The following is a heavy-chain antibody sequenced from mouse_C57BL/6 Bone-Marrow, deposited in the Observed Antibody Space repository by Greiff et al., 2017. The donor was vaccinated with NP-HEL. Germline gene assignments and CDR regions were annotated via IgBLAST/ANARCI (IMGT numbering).Heavy chain of an antibody. CDR3: ARRSSYGSSLYWYFDV. V-gene: IGHV1-59*01. CDR1: GYTFTSYW. CDR2: IDPSDSYT. J-gene: IGHJ1*03. D-gene: IGHD1-1*01. Sequence: VQLQQSGAELVRPGTSVKLSCKASGYTFTSYWMHWVKQRPGQGLEWIGVIDPSDSYTNYNQKFKGKATLTVDTSSSTAYMQLSSLTSEDSAVYYCARRSSYGSSLYWYFDVWGTGTTVTVPS.